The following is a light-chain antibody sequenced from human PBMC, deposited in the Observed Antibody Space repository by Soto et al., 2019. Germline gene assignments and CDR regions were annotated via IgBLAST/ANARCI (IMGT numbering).Light chain of an antibody. V-gene: IGLV1-44*01. CDR2: ANN. Sequence: QAVVTQPPSASGTPGQRVTISCSGSDSNIGSENVNWYQQVPGTAPKLLIYANNQRPSGVPDRFSVSKSGTSASLANGGLQSEDEADYYCAAWDDSLKGWVFGGGTKLTVL. CDR3: AAWDDSLKGWV. CDR1: DSNIGSEN. J-gene: IGLJ3*02.